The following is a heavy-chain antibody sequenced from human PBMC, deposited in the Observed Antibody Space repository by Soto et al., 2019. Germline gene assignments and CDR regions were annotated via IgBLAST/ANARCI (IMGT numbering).Heavy chain of an antibody. V-gene: IGHV1-8*01. CDR1: GYTFTSYD. CDR3: ARGVQFWYSSSRNALPNWFDP. J-gene: IGHJ5*02. CDR2: MNPNSGNT. Sequence: QVQLVQSGAEVKKPGASVKVSCKASGYTFTSYDINWVRQATGQGLEWMGWMNPNSGNTGYAQKFQGRVTMTRNTSISTAYMELSSLRSEDTAVYYCARGVQFWYSSSRNALPNWFDPWGQGTLVTVSS. D-gene: IGHD6-13*01.